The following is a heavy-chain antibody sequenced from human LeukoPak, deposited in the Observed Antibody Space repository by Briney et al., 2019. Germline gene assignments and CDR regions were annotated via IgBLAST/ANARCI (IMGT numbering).Heavy chain of an antibody. V-gene: IGHV3-48*02. D-gene: IGHD2-15*01. CDR2: IGSSDPTK. CDR1: GFMFSTYS. CDR3: ARDGYCSGSTCYSAYYYGMDV. Sequence: GSLRLSCAASGFMFSTYSMQWVRQAPGKGLEWVSYIGSSDPTKYYADSVKGRFTISRDNAKNSLYLQMNSQRDEDTAVYYCARDGYCSGSTCYSAYYYGMDVWGQGTTVTVSS. J-gene: IGHJ6*02.